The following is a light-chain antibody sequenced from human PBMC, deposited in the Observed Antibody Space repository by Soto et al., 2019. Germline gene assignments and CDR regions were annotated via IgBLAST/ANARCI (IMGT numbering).Light chain of an antibody. CDR3: QQYTSYSPT. CDR1: QTISGW. Sequence: IQRTQSPSTLSASVGDRVTITCRASQTISGWLSWYQPKPGKAHKLLIFEASIFESGVPSRFSGSRSGTEVTLTIDSRQPDDFATYYCQQYTSYSPTFGQGTQVAI. V-gene: IGKV1-5*03. J-gene: IGKJ1*01. CDR2: EAS.